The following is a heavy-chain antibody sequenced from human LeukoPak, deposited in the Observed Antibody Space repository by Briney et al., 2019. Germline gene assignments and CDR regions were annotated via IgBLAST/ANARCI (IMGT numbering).Heavy chain of an antibody. CDR1: GYTLTSYG. CDR3: ARDQLSIAVAGALYYYYGMDV. CDR2: ISAYNGNT. J-gene: IGHJ6*02. Sequence: AASVKVSCKASGYTLTSYGISWVRQAPGQGLEWMGWISAYNGNTNYAQKLQGRVTMTTDTSTSTAYMELRSLRSDDTAVYYCARDQLSIAVAGALYYYYGMDVWGQGTTVTVSS. D-gene: IGHD6-19*01. V-gene: IGHV1-18*01.